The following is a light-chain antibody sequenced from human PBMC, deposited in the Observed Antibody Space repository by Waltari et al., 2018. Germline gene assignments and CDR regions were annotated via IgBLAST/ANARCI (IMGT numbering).Light chain of an antibody. CDR1: ASNIGHNF. J-gene: IGLJ3*02. CDR3: GTWDNSLSGWV. CDR2: ETN. Sequence: QSVLTQPPSESAAPGQTVTISCSGAASNIGHNFVSLYQQFPGASPKLLIFETNKRPSGIPDRFSGSKSGTSATLGITGLQTGDEADYYCGTWDNSLSGWVFGTGTKLTVL. V-gene: IGLV1-51*01.